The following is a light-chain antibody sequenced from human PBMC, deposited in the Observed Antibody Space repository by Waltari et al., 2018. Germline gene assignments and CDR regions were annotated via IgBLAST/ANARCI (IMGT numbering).Light chain of an antibody. J-gene: IGLJ3*02. CDR2: RNN. CDR1: SSHVGGTF. CDR3: ATWDDSLTGWV. Sequence: QSVLTQPPSASGAPGQRVIISCSGGSSHVGGTFVSWYRQLPGTAPKPLIYRNNQRPSGVPDRFSGSKSGTSASLAISGLRSDDEADYYCATWDDSLTGWVFGGGTKLTVL. V-gene: IGLV1-47*01.